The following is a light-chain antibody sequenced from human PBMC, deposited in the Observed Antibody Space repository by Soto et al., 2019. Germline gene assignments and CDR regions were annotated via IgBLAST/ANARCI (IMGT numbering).Light chain of an antibody. V-gene: IGKV3-20*01. CDR1: QSVSNNH. J-gene: IGKJ1*01. CDR2: GGS. Sequence: ELVLTQSPGTLSLSPGERATLSCRASQSVSNNHLAWYQQKPGQAPRLLIYGGSSRATGIPVRFSGSGSETDFTLTITRLEPEDFAVYYCQQYSSSRTFGQGTKVDIK. CDR3: QQYSSSRT.